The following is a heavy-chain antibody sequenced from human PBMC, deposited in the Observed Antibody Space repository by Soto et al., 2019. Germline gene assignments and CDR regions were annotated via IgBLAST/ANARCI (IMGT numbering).Heavy chain of an antibody. Sequence: LETLSLTFTVSGGSISSYYWSWIRQPAGKGLEWIGRIYTSGSTNYNPSLKSRVTMSVDTSKNQFSLKLSSVTAADTAVYYCARVVITTPYYYGMDVWGQGTTVTVSS. CDR1: GGSISSYY. V-gene: IGHV4-4*07. CDR2: IYTSGST. D-gene: IGHD3-22*01. J-gene: IGHJ6*02. CDR3: ARVVITTPYYYGMDV.